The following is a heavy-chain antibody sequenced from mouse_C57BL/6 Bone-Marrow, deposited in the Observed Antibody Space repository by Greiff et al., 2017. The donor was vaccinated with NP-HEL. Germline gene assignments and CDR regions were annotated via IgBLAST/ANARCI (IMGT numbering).Heavy chain of an antibody. CDR3: ARAAGTDVDY. V-gene: IGHV5-4*01. Sequence: VQLQQSGGGLVKPGGSLKLSCAASGFTFSSYAMSWVRQTPEKRLEWVATISDGGSYTYYPDNVKGRFTISRDNAKNNLYLQMSHLRAEDTAMYYCARAAGTDVDYGGRGTTLTVTA. D-gene: IGHD4-1*01. J-gene: IGHJ2*01. CDR2: ISDGGSYT. CDR1: GFTFSSYA.